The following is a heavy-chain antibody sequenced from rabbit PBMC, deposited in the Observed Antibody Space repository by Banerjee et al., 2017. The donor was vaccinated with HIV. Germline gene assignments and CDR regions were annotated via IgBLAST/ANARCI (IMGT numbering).Heavy chain of an antibody. J-gene: IGHJ4*01. V-gene: IGHV1S45*01. Sequence: QEQLEESGGDLVKPEGSLTLTCTASGFSFSSSYWICWVRQAPGKGLEWIACIYGGSSGSTYYASWAKGRFTISKTSSTTVTLQMTSLTAADTATYFCARTAGSTRDYQYLNLWGPGTLVTVS. D-gene: IGHD4-2*01. CDR1: GFSFSSSYW. CDR3: ARTAGSTRDYQYLNL. CDR2: IYGGSSGST.